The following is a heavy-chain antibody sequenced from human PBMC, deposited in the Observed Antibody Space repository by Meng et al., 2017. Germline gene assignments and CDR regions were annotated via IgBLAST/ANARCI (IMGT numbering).Heavy chain of an antibody. CDR2: IIPIFGTT. V-gene: IGHV1-69*01. CDR1: GGTFSSNA. CDR3: ARDDYSNYLPFDY. Sequence: VLLVRVGAEGRKTGASVKVSCKASGGTFSSNAISWVRQAPGQGLEWMGGIIPIFGTTNYAQKFKGRVTITADESTSTAYMELSSLRSEDTAVYYCARDDYSNYLPFDYWGQGTLVTVAS. J-gene: IGHJ4*02. D-gene: IGHD4-11*01.